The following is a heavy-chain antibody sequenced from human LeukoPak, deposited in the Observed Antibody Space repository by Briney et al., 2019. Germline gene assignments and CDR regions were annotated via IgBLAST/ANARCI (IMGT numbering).Heavy chain of an antibody. CDR2: IKSRTDAGTT. D-gene: IGHD3-10*01. CDR3: TTDLGITMIRGVIVY. V-gene: IGHV3-15*01. J-gene: IGHJ4*02. CDR1: GFSFSNAW. Sequence: GSLRLSCAASGFSFSNAWMTWVRQAPGKGLEWVGRIKSRTDAGTTEYAAPVKGRFTISRDDSKNTLYLQMNSLKIEDTAVYYCTTDLGITMIRGVIVYWGQGTLVTVSS.